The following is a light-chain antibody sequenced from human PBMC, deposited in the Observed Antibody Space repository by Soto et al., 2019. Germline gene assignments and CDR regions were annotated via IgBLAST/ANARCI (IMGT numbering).Light chain of an antibody. CDR2: GAS. V-gene: IGKV3-20*01. Sequence: EIVLTQSPGTLSLSPGERATLSCRASQSVSSSYLAWYQQKPGQAPRLLIYGASSRVTGIPDRFSGSGSGTDFTLTISRLEPEDFSVYYCQQYGSSRTFGQGTQVEIK. CDR3: QQYGSSRT. CDR1: QSVSSSY. J-gene: IGKJ1*01.